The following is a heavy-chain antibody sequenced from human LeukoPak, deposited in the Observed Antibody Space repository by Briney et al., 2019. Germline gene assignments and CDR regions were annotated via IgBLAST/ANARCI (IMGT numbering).Heavy chain of an antibody. J-gene: IGHJ6*03. CDR2: ISYSGTT. V-gene: IGHV4-39*07. CDR1: GGSISSNSYY. D-gene: IGHD1-26*01. CDR3: ARVGTSGSLGYYYYYYMDV. Sequence: PSETLSLTCTVSGGSISSNSYYWGWIRQPPGKGLEWIGSISYSGTTYYSPSLKSRVTISVDTSKNQFSLRLSSVTAADTAVYYCARVGTSGSLGYYYYYYMDVWGKGTTVTVSS.